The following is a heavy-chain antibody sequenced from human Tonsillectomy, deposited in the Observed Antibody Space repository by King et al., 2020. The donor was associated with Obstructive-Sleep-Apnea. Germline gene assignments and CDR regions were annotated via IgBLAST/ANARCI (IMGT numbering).Heavy chain of an antibody. CDR1: GGSFSDYY. V-gene: IGHV4-34*01. D-gene: IGHD6-13*01. CDR2: INYTGST. Sequence: VQLQQWGAGLLQPSETLSLTCAMYGGSFSDYYWNWIRQPPGKGLEWIGEINYTGSTNYNPSLKSRVTISVDTSKNQFSLKLRSVTAADTAVYYCARGSGAASVNWFDPWGQGALVTVSS. CDR3: ARGSGAASVNWFDP. J-gene: IGHJ5*02.